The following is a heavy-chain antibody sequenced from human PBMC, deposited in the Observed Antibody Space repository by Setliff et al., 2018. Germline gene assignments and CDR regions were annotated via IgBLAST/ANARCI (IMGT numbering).Heavy chain of an antibody. CDR3: ARGRDFWSGYLVY. CDR1: GYTLTELS. D-gene: IGHD3-3*01. V-gene: IGHV1-2*04. J-gene: IGHJ4*02. Sequence: GASVKVSCKVSGYTLTELSMHWVRQAPGQGLEWMGWINPNSGGTNYAQKFQGWVTMTRDTSISTAYMELSRLRSDDTAVYYCARGRDFWSGYLVYWGQGTLVTVSS. CDR2: INPNSGGT.